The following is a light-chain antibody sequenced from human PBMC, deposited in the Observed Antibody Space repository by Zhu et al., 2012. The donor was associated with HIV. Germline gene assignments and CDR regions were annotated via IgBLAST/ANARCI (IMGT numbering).Light chain of an antibody. CDR2: DTS. V-gene: IGKV3-11*01. J-gene: IGKJ4*01. CDR3: QQRSNWPLT. Sequence: IVLTQSPATLSLSPGERATVSCRASRSVRSFLAWYQQKPGQAPRLLIYDTSKRAAGIPARFSGSGPETDFTLTISSLEPEDFALYYCQQRSNWPLTFGGGTKVEIK. CDR1: RSVRSF.